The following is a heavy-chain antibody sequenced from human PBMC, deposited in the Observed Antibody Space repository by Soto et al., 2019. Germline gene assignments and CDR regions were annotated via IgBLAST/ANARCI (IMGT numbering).Heavy chain of an antibody. CDR3: ARGPDGDIVVVPAAWNWFDP. CDR1: GGSISRYY. CDR2: IYYSGST. V-gene: IGHV4-59*01. D-gene: IGHD2-2*01. Sequence: SDTLSVTCTVSGGSISRYYWSWIRQPPGKGLEWIGYIYYSGSTNYNPSLKSRVTISVDTSKNQFSLKLSSVTAADTAVYYCARGPDGDIVVVPAAWNWFDPWGQGTLVTVSS. J-gene: IGHJ5*02.